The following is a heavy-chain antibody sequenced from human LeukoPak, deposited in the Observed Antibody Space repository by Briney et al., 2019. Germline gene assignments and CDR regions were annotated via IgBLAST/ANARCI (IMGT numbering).Heavy chain of an antibody. CDR1: GGSISSSSYY. V-gene: IGHV4-39*01. Sequence: SETLSLTCTVSGGSISSSSYYWGWIRQPPWKGLEWIGSIYYSGSTYYNPSLKSRVTISVDTSKNQFSLKLSSVTAADTAVYYCARRAGFGVSRRVDYWGQGTLVTVSS. CDR3: ARRAGFGVSRRVDY. CDR2: IYYSGST. D-gene: IGHD3-3*01. J-gene: IGHJ4*02.